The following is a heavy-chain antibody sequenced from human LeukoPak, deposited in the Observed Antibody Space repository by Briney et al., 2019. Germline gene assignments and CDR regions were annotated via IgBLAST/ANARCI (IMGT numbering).Heavy chain of an antibody. CDR1: GFXFSDYY. Sequence: GGSLRLSCGASGFXFSDYYLTWIRQAPGKGLQLVSYITTDGNSKYADSVRGRFSISRDNAKSSLYLQMNNLRAEDTAVYYCARATQYYDFWSGSYGMDVWGQGTPVTVSS. CDR2: ITTDGNS. V-gene: IGHV3-69-1*01. J-gene: IGHJ6*02. CDR3: ARATQYYDFWSGSYGMDV. D-gene: IGHD3-3*01.